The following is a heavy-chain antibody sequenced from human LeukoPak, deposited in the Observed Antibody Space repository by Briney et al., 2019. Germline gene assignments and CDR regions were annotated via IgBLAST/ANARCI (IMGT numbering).Heavy chain of an antibody. Sequence: RPGGSLRLSCARSGFTLDDYGMSWVRHPPGKGLEWGSGINWNGGRTSYADSVKGRFTITRDNAKNSLYLQMNSLRAEDTALYYCARDRFPEGNDALDIWGQGTMVTVSS. CDR3: ARDRFPEGNDALDI. J-gene: IGHJ3*02. CDR1: GFTLDDYG. CDR2: INWNGGRT. V-gene: IGHV3-20*04. D-gene: IGHD1-14*01.